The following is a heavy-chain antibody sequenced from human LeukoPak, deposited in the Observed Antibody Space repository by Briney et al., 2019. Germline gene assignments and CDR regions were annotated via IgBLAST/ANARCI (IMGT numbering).Heavy chain of an antibody. CDR2: IYYTGAN. CDR1: GVSICSNY. J-gene: IGHJ4*02. V-gene: IGHV4-59*08. D-gene: IGHD6-19*01. CDR3: AKYGNSGWVIDY. Sequence: PSETLSLTCTVSGVSICSNYWTWIRQPPGKGLECLGYIYYTGANNYNPSHKSRVTISVDTSKNQFSLRLSSVTAADTAVYFCAKYGNSGWVIDYWGPGTLVTVSS.